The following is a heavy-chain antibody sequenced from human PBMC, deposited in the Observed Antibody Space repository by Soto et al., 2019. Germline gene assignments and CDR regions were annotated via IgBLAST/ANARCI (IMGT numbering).Heavy chain of an antibody. V-gene: IGHV4-39*01. CDR2: IYYNGNA. J-gene: IGHJ4*02. CDR1: GGSINRSNYY. Sequence: QLQLQESGPGLVKPSETLSLSCSVSGGSINRSNYYWDWIRQPPGKGLEWIGTIYYNGNAYYNPSLXXXVXXSVDTSKTQFSLKLISVTAADTAVYYCARHFVAVVIKGWGYWGQGTLVTVSS. CDR3: ARHFVAVVIKGWGY. D-gene: IGHD3-22*01.